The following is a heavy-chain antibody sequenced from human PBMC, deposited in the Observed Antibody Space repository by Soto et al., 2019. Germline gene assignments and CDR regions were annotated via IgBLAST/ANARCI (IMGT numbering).Heavy chain of an antibody. V-gene: IGHV3-21*01. CDR3: ARPGHYYYYYMDV. J-gene: IGHJ6*03. Sequence: EVQLVESGGGLVKPGGSLRLSCAASGFTFSSYSMNWVRQAPGKGLEWVSSISSSSSYVYYADSVKGRFTISRDNAKNSLYLQMNSLRAEDTAVYYCARPGHYYYYYMDVWGKGTTVTVSS. CDR1: GFTFSSYS. CDR2: ISSSSSYV.